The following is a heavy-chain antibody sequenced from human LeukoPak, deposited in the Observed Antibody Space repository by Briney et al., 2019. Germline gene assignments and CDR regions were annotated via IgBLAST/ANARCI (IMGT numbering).Heavy chain of an antibody. D-gene: IGHD2-21*01. CDR2: ISYDGSNK. CDR1: GFTFSSYG. J-gene: IGHJ5*02. V-gene: IGHV3-30*18. CDR3: AKDSTPIPQNWFDP. Sequence: PGGSLRLSCAASGFTFSSYGMHWVRQAPGKGLEWVAVISYDGSNKYYADSVKGRFTISRDNSKNTLYLQMNSLRAEDTAVYYCAKDSTPIPQNWFDPWGQGTLVTVSS.